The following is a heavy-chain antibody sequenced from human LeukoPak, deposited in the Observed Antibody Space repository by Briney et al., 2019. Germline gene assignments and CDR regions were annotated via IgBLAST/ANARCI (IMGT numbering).Heavy chain of an antibody. CDR3: ARSGIAAAGIDY. J-gene: IGHJ4*02. Sequence: PGGSLRLSCAASGFTFSSYSMNWVRQAPGKGLEGVSFIRSSDSYIYYADSVEGRFTVSRDNAKNSLYLQMNSLRAEDTAVYYCARSGIAAAGIDYWGQGTLVIVSS. V-gene: IGHV3-21*01. CDR1: GFTFSSYS. CDR2: IRSSDSYI. D-gene: IGHD6-13*01.